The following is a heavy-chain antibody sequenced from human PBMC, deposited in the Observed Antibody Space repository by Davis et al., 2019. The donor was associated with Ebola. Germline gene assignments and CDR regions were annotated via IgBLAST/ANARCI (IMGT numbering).Heavy chain of an antibody. V-gene: IGHV3-7*01. D-gene: IGHD3-22*01. CDR3: AREIDYYDSSGSYDDYYYYYGMDV. CDR2: IKQDGSEK. Sequence: PGGSLRLSCAASGFTFSSYWMTWVRQAPGKGLEWVANIKQDGSEKYYVDSVKGRFTISRDNAKNSLYLQMNSLRAEDTAVYYCAREIDYYDSSGSYDDYYYYYGMDVWGQGTTVTVSS. CDR1: GFTFSSYW. J-gene: IGHJ6*02.